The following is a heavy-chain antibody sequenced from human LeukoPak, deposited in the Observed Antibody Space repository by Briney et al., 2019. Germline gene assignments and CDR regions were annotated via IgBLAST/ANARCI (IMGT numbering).Heavy chain of an antibody. CDR1: GFSFSSYT. J-gene: IGHJ4*02. Sequence: GGSLRLSCAVSGFSFSSYTMSWVRQAPGKGLEWVSAISGSGGSTYYADCVKGRFTISRDNSKNTLFLQMNSLRAEDTAVYYCAKDLGYCSSFSCPFDYWGQGTLVTVSS. D-gene: IGHD2-2*01. CDR2: ISGSGGST. CDR3: AKDLGYCSSFSCPFDY. V-gene: IGHV3-23*01.